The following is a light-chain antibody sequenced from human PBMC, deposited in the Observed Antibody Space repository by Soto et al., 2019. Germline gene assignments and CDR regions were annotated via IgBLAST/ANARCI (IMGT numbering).Light chain of an antibody. CDR1: SSDVGGYNL. V-gene: IGLV2-8*01. CDR3: SSSTNTNTLVI. CDR2: EVI. J-gene: IGLJ2*01. Sequence: QSALTQPPSASGSPGQSVTISCAGTSSDVGGYNLVSWYQQHPGKAPKLMIYEVIKRPSGVPDRFSGSKSGNTASLTISGLQAEDEAIYFCSSSTNTNTLVIFGGGTKLTVL.